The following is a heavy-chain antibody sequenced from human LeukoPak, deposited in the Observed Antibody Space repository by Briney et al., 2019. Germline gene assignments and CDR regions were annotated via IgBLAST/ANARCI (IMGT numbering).Heavy chain of an antibody. D-gene: IGHD3-10*01. V-gene: IGHV3-11*05. CDR3: AREGGYGSGRGWFDP. J-gene: IGHJ5*02. Sequence: GGSLRLPCAASGFTFSDYYMTWIRQAPGKGLEWVSYISSSSSYTEYADSVKGRFTISRDNAKNSVYLQMNSLRADDTAVYYCAREGGYGSGRGWFDPSGQGTLVTVSS. CDR2: ISSSSSYT. CDR1: GFTFSDYY.